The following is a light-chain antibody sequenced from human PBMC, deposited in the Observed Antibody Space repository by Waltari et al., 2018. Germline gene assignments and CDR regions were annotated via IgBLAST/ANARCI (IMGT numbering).Light chain of an antibody. J-gene: IGLJ2*01. Sequence: SYVLTQPPSVSVDPGKTARLTCGGDDIESKSVNWYQQKPGQAPGLVMFYDNDRPSEIPARFSGSNSGNTATLTSTWVEAGDEADYHCQVWDDVTNSGVFGGGTKLTVL. CDR3: QVWDDVTNSGV. CDR2: YDN. V-gene: IGLV3-21*04. CDR1: DIESKS.